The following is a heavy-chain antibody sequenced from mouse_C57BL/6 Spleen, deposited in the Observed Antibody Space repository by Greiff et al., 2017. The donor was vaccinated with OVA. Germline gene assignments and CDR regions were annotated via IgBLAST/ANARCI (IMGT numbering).Heavy chain of an antibody. CDR1: GYTFTSYW. CDR2: IDPSDSET. D-gene: IGHD1-1*01. V-gene: IGHV1-52*01. Sequence: HVQLQQPGAELVRPGSSVKLSCKASGYTFTSYWMHWVKQRPIQGLEWIGNIDPSDSETHYNQKFKDKATLTVDKSSSTAYMQLSSLTSEDSAVYYCARSYYYGSSYGYFDVWGTGTTVTVSS. CDR3: ARSYYYGSSYGYFDV. J-gene: IGHJ1*03.